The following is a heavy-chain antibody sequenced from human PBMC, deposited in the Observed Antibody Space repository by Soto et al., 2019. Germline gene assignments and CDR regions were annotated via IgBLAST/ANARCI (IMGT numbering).Heavy chain of an antibody. V-gene: IGHV3-30-3*01. J-gene: IGHJ1*01. CDR1: GFTFSSYA. D-gene: IGHD3-22*01. Sequence: PGGSLRLSCAASGFTFSSYAMHWVRQAPGKGLEWVAVISYDGSNKYYADSVKGRFTISRDNSKNTLYLQMNSLRAEDTAVYYCARDSTDYYDSSGYYGYFQHWGQGTLVTVSS. CDR3: ARDSTDYYDSSGYYGYFQH. CDR2: ISYDGSNK.